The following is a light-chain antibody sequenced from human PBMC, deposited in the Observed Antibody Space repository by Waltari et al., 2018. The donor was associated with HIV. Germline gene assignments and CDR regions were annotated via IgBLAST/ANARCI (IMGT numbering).Light chain of an antibody. Sequence: QSALTQPPSASGSPGQSVTLSCTGSNSDIGSYNYVSWYQLHPGKAPKLVISEVTKRPSGVSDRFSGYKSANTAFLTVSGLQAEDEADYYCSSFADRDGFYVLFGGGTRLTVL. CDR1: NSDIGSYNY. J-gene: IGLJ2*01. V-gene: IGLV2-8*01. CDR2: EVT. CDR3: SSFADRDGFYVL.